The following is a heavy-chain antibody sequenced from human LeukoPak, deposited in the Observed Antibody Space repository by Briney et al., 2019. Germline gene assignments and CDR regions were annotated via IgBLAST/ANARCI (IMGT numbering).Heavy chain of an antibody. V-gene: IGHV3-30*04. Sequence: GGSLRLSCAASGFTFNKYALHWVRQAPGKGLEWVAVISDDGRNKYYADSVKGRFTISRDNSKNTLYLQMNSLRAEDTAVYYCATTLVRYSGWDYWGQGTLVTVSS. J-gene: IGHJ4*02. CDR2: ISDDGRNK. CDR1: GFTFNKYA. CDR3: ATTLVRYSGWDY. D-gene: IGHD5-12*01.